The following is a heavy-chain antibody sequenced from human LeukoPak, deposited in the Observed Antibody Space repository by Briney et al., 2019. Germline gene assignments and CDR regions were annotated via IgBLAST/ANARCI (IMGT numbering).Heavy chain of an antibody. CDR2: IYSGGST. CDR1: GFTVSSNY. CDR3: ARERGYCSSSSCTEGFDY. V-gene: IGHV3-53*05. D-gene: IGHD2-2*01. Sequence: GGSLRLSCAASGFTVSSNYMSWVRQAPGKGLELVSLIYSGGSTYYADSVKGRFTISRDNSKNTLYVQMNSLRAEDTAVYYCARERGYCSSSSCTEGFDYWGQGTLVTVSS. J-gene: IGHJ4*02.